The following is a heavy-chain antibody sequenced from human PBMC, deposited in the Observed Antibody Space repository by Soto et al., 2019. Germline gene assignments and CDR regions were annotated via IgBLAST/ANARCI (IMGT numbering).Heavy chain of an antibody. CDR1: GGSFSGYY. V-gene: IGHV4-34*01. J-gene: IGHJ4*02. CDR3: ASLPMGAIDY. Sequence: PSETLSLTCAVYGGSFSGYYWSWIRQPPGKGLEWIGEISHSGSTNYNPSLKSRVTISVDTSKNQFSLKLSSVTAADTAVYYCASLPMGAIDYWGQGTLVTVSS. CDR2: ISHSGST. D-gene: IGHD1-26*01.